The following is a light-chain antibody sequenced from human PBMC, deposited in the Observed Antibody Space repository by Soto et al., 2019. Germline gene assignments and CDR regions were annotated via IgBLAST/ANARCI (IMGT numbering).Light chain of an antibody. CDR1: QNIRSNY. Sequence: VLTQSPGTLSLSPGERATLSCRASQNIRSNYVAWYQQKPGQAPRLLIFGSSSTATGIPDRFSASGSGTDFTLTICRLEPEDFAVYYCQQYGYSPLTFGGGTKVDIK. CDR2: GSS. CDR3: QQYGYSPLT. J-gene: IGKJ4*01. V-gene: IGKV3-20*01.